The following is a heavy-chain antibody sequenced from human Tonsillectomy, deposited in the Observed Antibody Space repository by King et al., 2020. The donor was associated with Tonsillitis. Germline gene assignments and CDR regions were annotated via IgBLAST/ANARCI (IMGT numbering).Heavy chain of an antibody. Sequence: LQLQESGPGLVKPSETLSLTCTFSGGSITSSSNYWGWIRQPPGKGLEWIGSIYYSGNTYYNPSLKSRVTISVDTSKNQFSLKLSSVTAADTAVYYCARLPYDFLWGTYSYYFDYWGRGTLVTVSS. CDR1: GGSITSSSNY. J-gene: IGHJ4*02. D-gene: IGHD3-16*01. CDR3: ARLPYDFLWGTYSYYFDY. V-gene: IGHV4-39*01. CDR2: IYYSGNT.